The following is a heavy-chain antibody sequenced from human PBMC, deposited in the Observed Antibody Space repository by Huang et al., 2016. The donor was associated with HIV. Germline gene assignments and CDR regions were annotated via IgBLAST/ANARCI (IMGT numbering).Heavy chain of an antibody. CDR2: INTDTGKQ. CDR1: GYTFTNYG. Sequence: QVQLVQSGSELKKPGASVKVSCKASGYTFTNYGVHWVRPAPGQGLEWRGWINTDTGKQRYAQVLKGRFVFSLDTSVNTAYLQISSLKAADSAIYYCVRVRRVMDTYCVADCSTLEAFDIWGQGTVVTVSA. J-gene: IGHJ3*02. D-gene: IGHD2-21*02. V-gene: IGHV7-4-1*02. CDR3: VRVRRVMDTYCVADCSTLEAFDI.